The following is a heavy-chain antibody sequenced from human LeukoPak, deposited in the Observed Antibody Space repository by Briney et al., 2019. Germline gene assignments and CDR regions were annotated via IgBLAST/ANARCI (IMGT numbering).Heavy chain of an antibody. CDR1: GGSISSYY. CDR3: ASTSKSEWEPVSQFDY. D-gene: IGHD1-26*01. Sequence: PSETLSLTCTVSGGSISSYYWSWIRQPPGKGLEWIGYIYYSGSTNYNPSLKSRVTISVDTSKNQSSLKLSSVTAADTAVYYCASTSKSEWEPVSQFDYWGQGTLVTVSS. V-gene: IGHV4-59*01. CDR2: IYYSGST. J-gene: IGHJ4*02.